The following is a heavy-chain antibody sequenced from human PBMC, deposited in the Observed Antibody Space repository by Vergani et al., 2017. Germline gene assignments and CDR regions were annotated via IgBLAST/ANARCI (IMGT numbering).Heavy chain of an antibody. D-gene: IGHD3-10*01. CDR2: ISWDGGST. CDR1: GFTFDDYA. J-gene: IGHJ2*01. V-gene: IGHV3-43D*04. Sequence: EVQLVESGGVVVQPGGSLRLSCAASGFTFDDYAMHWVRQAPGKSLEWVSLISWDGGSTYYADSVKGRFTISRDNSKNSLYLQMNSLRAEDTALYYCAKPTMVRGVITNWYFDLWGRGTLVTVSS. CDR3: AKPTMVRGVITNWYFDL.